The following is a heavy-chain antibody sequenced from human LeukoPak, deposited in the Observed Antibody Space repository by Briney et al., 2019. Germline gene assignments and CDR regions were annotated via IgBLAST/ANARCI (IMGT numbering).Heavy chain of an antibody. D-gene: IGHD4-11*01. CDR3: ARRGDNYDNWFDT. Sequence: GGSLRLSCAASGFTFNSYSMTWVRQAPGKGLEYISYISIYSTSIYYADSVKGRFTISRDNAKNSLYLQMNSLRAEDTAVYYCARRGDNYDNWFDTWGRGTLVTVSS. J-gene: IGHJ5*02. V-gene: IGHV3-48*01. CDR1: GFTFNSYS. CDR2: ISIYSTSI.